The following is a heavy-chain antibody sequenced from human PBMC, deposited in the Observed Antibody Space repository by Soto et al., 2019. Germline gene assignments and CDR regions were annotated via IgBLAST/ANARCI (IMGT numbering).Heavy chain of an antibody. D-gene: IGHD3-16*01. CDR1: GFSLSTSGVG. J-gene: IGHJ4*02. Sequence: SGPTLVNPTQTLTLTCTFSGFSLSTSGVGVGWIRQPPGKALEWLALIYWDDDKRYSPSLQSRLTITKDTSKNQVVLSMTNMDPVDTATYYCAHSKMITFGRGYHFDYWGQGTLVTVSS. CDR2: IYWDDDK. V-gene: IGHV2-5*02. CDR3: AHSKMITFGRGYHFDY.